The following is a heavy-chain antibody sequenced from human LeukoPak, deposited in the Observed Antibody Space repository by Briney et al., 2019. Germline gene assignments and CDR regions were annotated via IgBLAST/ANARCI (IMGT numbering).Heavy chain of an antibody. J-gene: IGHJ6*03. CDR2: IKQDGSDK. D-gene: IGHD6-13*01. CDR3: ARETYSSSWSAKFYYYYMDV. CDR1: GFTFFSYW. V-gene: IGHV3-7*01. Sequence: GGSLRLSCAASGFTFFSYWMSWVRQAPGKGLEWVANIKQDGSDKYYVDSVKGRFTISRDNAKNSLYLQMNSVRAEDTAVYYCARETYSSSWSAKFYYYYMDVWGKGTTVTVSS.